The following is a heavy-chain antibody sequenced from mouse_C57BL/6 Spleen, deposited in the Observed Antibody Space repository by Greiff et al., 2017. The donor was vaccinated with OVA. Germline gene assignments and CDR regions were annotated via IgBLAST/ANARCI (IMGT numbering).Heavy chain of an antibody. Sequence: VQLQQSVAELVRPGASVKLSCTASGFNIKNTYMHWVKQRPEQGLEWIGRIDPANGNTIYAPKFQGKATLTADTSSNTAYLQRSSLTSEDTAIYSGALNDGYPAWFAYWGQGTLVTVSA. CDR1: GFNIKNTY. CDR2: IDPANGNT. J-gene: IGHJ3*01. V-gene: IGHV14-3*01. CDR3: ALNDGYPAWFAY. D-gene: IGHD2-3*01.